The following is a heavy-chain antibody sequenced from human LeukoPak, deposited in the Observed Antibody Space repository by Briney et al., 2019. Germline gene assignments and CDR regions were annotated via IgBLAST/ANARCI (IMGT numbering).Heavy chain of an antibody. V-gene: IGHV3-30-3*01. D-gene: IGHD6-13*01. J-gene: IGHJ4*02. Sequence: QPGRSLRLSCAAPGFAFSSYAMHWVRQAPGKGLEWVTVISYDGSNKYYADSVKGRFTISRDNAKNSLYLQMSSLRAEDTAVYYCARWGQQLVPCWGQGTLVTVSS. CDR3: ARWGQQLVPC. CDR2: ISYDGSNK. CDR1: GFAFSSYA.